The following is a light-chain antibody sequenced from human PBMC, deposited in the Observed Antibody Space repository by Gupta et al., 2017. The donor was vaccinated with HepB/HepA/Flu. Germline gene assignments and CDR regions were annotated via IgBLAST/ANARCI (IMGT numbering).Light chain of an antibody. V-gene: IGLV1-47*02. CDR3: VGWDDRLRGEV. CDR1: SSNIGNDN. J-gene: IGLJ1*01. Sequence: LLTQPPSASGTPWQSLTISCSGSSSNIGNDNADWYQQLPGKENKSLIVNDNQRTSGVHDRCSGYKAGNNASRGIRGLRSEEEADDYWVGWDDRLRGEVFGAGTKVTVL. CDR2: NDN.